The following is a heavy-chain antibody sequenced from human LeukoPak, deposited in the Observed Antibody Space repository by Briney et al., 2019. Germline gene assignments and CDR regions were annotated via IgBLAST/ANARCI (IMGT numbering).Heavy chain of an antibody. CDR2: ISSSGSTI. CDR1: GFTLSSYE. V-gene: IGHV3-48*03. J-gene: IGHJ1*01. Sequence: GGSLRLSCAASGFTLSSYEMNWVRQAPGKGLEWVSYISSSGSTIYYADSVKGRFTISRDNAKNSLYLQMNSLRAEDTAVYYCARSNYYDSSGHLTQYFQHWGQGTLVTVSS. CDR3: ARSNYYDSSGHLTQYFQH. D-gene: IGHD3-22*01.